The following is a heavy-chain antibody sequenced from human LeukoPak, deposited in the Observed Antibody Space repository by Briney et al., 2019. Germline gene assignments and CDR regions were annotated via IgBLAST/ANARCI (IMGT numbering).Heavy chain of an antibody. CDR1: GYSISSGYY. D-gene: IGHD5-18*01. J-gene: IGHJ5*02. Sequence: PSETLSLTCAVSGYSISSGYYWGWVRQPPGKRLECIGTIYHGGNTIYNPSLKSRVTMSVDTSKNQFYLSLSSVTAADTAVYHCAFHVERTMAANNYFDPWGQGILVTVSS. CDR2: IYHGGNT. CDR3: AFHVERTMAANNYFDP. V-gene: IGHV4-38-2*01.